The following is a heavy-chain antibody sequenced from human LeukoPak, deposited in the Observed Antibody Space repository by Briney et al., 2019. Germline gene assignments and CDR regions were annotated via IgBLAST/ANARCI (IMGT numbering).Heavy chain of an antibody. CDR2: IYYSGST. J-gene: IGHJ4*02. D-gene: IGHD2-15*01. V-gene: IGHV4-61*01. CDR1: GGSISSSSYY. CDR3: ARADCSGGSCSFDY. Sequence: SETLSLTCTVSGGSISSSSYYWSWIRQPPGKGLEWIGYIYYSGSTNYNPSLKSRVTISVDTSKNQFSLKLSSVTAADTAVYYCARADCSGGSCSFDYWGQGTLVTVSS.